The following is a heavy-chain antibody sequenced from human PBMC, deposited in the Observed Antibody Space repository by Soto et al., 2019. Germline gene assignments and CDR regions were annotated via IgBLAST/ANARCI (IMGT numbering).Heavy chain of an antibody. D-gene: IGHD6-13*01. CDR2: IIPIFGIA. CDR1: GGTFSSYA. Sequence: SVKVSCKASGGTFSSYAINWVRQAPGQGLEWMGGIIPIFGIANYAQNFQGRVTITADESTSTAFMELSSLRSEDTAVYYCTTHPGYSHGFGYWGQGTLVTVSS. J-gene: IGHJ4*02. CDR3: TTHPGYSHGFGY. V-gene: IGHV1-69*13.